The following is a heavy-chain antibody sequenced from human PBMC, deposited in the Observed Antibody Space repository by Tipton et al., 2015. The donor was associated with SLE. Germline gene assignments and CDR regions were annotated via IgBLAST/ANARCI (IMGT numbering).Heavy chain of an antibody. J-gene: IGHJ4*02. CDR3: ARRITISHLFDY. Sequence: TLSLTCTVSGGSISSSSYYWDWIRQPPGKGLEWIGNIYYSGSTYYSPSPKSRVTISIDTSKNQFSLKLNSVTAADTAVYYCARRITISHLFDYWGQGSLVTVSS. CDR1: GGSISSSSYY. CDR2: IYYSGST. D-gene: IGHD3-3*01. V-gene: IGHV4-39*07.